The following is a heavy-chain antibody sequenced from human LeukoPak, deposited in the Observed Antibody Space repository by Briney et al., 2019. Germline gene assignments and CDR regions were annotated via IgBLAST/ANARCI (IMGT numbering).Heavy chain of an antibody. D-gene: IGHD7-27*01. CDR3: AKKVPANWGSYFDY. V-gene: IGHV3-23*01. J-gene: IGHJ4*02. Sequence: PGGSLRLSCAASGFTFSSYAMSWVRQAPGKGLEWVSAISGSGDSTDSTDSVKGRFTISRDNSKNTLYLQMNSLRAEDTAVYYCAKKVPANWGSYFDYWGQGTLVTVSS. CDR1: GFTFSSYA. CDR2: ISGSGDST.